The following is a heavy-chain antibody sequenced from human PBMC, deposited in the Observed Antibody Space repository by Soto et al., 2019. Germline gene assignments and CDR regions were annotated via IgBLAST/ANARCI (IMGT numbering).Heavy chain of an antibody. Sequence: QVQLVESGGGVVQPGRSLRLSCAASGFTFSSYGMHWVRQAPGKGLEWVAVISYDGSNKYYADSVKGRFTISRDNSKNTLYLQMNSLRAEDTAVYYCAKGDSSGGDADYWGQGTLVTVSS. CDR1: GFTFSSYG. V-gene: IGHV3-30*18. CDR3: AKGDSSGGDADY. J-gene: IGHJ4*02. D-gene: IGHD3-22*01. CDR2: ISYDGSNK.